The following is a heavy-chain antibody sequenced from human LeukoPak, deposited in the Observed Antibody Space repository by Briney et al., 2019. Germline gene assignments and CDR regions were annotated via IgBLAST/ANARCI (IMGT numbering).Heavy chain of an antibody. CDR3: ARGDGFHYFDY. CDR2: ISGSGSAIY. V-gene: IGHV3-48*02. CDR1: GFTFSNYA. Sequence: GGSLRLSCAASGFTFSNYAMNWVRQAPGKGLEWVSFISGSGSAIYYYADSVKGRFTISRDNAQNSLYLHMSSLRDEDTAVYYCARGDGFHYFDYWGQGALVTVSS. D-gene: IGHD5-24*01. J-gene: IGHJ4*02.